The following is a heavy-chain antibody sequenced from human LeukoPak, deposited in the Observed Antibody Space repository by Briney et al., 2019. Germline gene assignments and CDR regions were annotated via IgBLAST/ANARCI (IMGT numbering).Heavy chain of an antibody. V-gene: IGHV4-59*01. D-gene: IGHD1-14*01. CDR2: IKYSGSN. CDR1: GGSISSYY. Sequence: SETLSLTCTVSGGSISSYYWSWIRQPPGKGLEWIGYIKYSGSNNYNPSLKSRVTISVDASKTQVSLKLSSVTAADTAVYYCARGENNNHPGLDNWGQGTLVTVSS. J-gene: IGHJ4*02. CDR3: ARGENNNHPGLDN.